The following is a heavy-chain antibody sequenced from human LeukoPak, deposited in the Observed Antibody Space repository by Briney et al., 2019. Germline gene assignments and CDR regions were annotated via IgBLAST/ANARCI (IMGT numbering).Heavy chain of an antibody. CDR3: ARVYGSWYYFDY. CDR1: GGSISSGGYY. V-gene: IGHV4-61*08. CDR2: IYYSGST. Sequence: SETLSLTCTVSGGSISSGGYYWSWIRQHPGKGLEWIGYIYYSGSTYYNPSLKSRVTISVDTSKNQFSLKLSSVTAADTAVYYCARVYGSWYYFDYWGQGTLVTVSS. D-gene: IGHD6-13*01. J-gene: IGHJ4*02.